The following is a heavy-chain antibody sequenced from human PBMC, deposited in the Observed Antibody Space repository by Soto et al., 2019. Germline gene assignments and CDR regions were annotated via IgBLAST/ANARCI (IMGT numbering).Heavy chain of an antibody. Sequence: GGSLRLSCAASGFTVSSNYMSWVRQAPGKGLEWVSVIYSGGSTYYADSVKGRFTISRDNSKNTLYLQMNSLRAEDTAVYYCARVRGKYYYYGMDVWGQGTTVTVSS. CDR2: IYSGGST. CDR1: GFTVSSNY. V-gene: IGHV3-53*01. J-gene: IGHJ6*02. CDR3: ARVRGKYYYYGMDV. D-gene: IGHD6-13*01.